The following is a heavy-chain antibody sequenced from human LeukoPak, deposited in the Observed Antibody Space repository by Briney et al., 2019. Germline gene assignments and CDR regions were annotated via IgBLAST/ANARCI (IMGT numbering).Heavy chain of an antibody. CDR2: ISYSGST. D-gene: IGHD6-13*01. Sequence: SETLSLTCTVSGGSISSYYWSWIRQPPGKGLEWIGYISYSGSTNYNPSLKSRVTISVDTSKNQFSLKLSSVTAADTAVYYCARIIEEGSSWPAGFDYWGQGTLVTVSS. CDR1: GGSISSYY. J-gene: IGHJ4*02. CDR3: ARIIEEGSSWPAGFDY. V-gene: IGHV4-59*12.